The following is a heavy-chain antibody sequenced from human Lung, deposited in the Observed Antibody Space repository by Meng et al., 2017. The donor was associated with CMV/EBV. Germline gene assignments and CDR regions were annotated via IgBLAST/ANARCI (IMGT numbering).Heavy chain of an antibody. CDR3: AGHHLKYGVEGVPAFDI. CDR2: IYYSGTT. CDR1: GDSIISTHYY. Sequence: SETLSLTCTVSGDSIISTHYYWGWIRQPPGMGLAWIGTIYYSGTTYYNPSLKSRVTISVDTYKNQFSLKVSSVTAADTAVYFCAGHHLKYGVEGVPAFDIWGQGTXVTVSS. D-gene: IGHD4-17*01. V-gene: IGHV4-39*01. J-gene: IGHJ3*02.